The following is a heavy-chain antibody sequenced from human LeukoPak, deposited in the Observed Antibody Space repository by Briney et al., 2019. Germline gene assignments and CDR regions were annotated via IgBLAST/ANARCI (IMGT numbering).Heavy chain of an antibody. J-gene: IGHJ4*02. CDR1: GYTFTGYY. Sequence: ASVKVSCKASGYTFTGYYMHWVRQAPGQGLEWMGSINPNSGDTNYAQKFQGRVTMTRDTSISTAYMELSRLRSDDTAVYYCAGPPPYSSGWYHFAHWGQGTLVTVSS. V-gene: IGHV1-2*02. D-gene: IGHD6-19*01. CDR3: AGPPPYSSGWYHFAH. CDR2: INPNSGDT.